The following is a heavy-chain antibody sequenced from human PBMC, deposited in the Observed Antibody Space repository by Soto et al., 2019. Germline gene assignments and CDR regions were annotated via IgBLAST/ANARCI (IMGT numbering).Heavy chain of an antibody. V-gene: IGHV4-59*08. J-gene: IGHJ4*02. CDR1: GGSISSYY. CDR3: ARVGYCSGGSCRNDFDY. CDR2: IYYSGST. D-gene: IGHD2-15*01. Sequence: SETLSLTCTVSGGSISSYYWSWIRQPPGKGLGWIGYIYYSGSTNYNPSLKSRVTISVDTSKNQFSLKLSSVTAADTAVYYCARVGYCSGGSCRNDFDYWGQGTLVTVSS.